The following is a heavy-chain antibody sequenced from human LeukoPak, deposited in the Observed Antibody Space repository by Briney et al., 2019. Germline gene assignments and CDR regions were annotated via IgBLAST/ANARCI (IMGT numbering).Heavy chain of an antibody. J-gene: IGHJ4*02. Sequence: GGSLRLSCAASGFSVSSNCMSWVRQAPGKGLEWVSVICSGGTTYYADSVKGRFTISRDNSKNTLYLQMNSLRAEDTAVYYCAKGRNLGGVGPPPDYWGQGTLVTVSS. CDR1: GFSVSSNC. CDR3: AKGRNLGGVGPPPDY. V-gene: IGHV3-53*01. CDR2: ICSGGTT. D-gene: IGHD3-10*01.